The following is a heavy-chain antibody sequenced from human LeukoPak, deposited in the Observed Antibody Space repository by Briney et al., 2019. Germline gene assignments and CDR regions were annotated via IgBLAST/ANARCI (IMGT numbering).Heavy chain of an antibody. Sequence: GRSLRLSCAASGFTFSSYGMHWVRQAPGKGLEWVAVISYDGSNKYYADSVKGRFTISRDNSKNTLYLQMNSLRAEDTAVFYCAKKAPGDWVPLDSWGQGTLVTVSS. J-gene: IGHJ4*02. V-gene: IGHV3-30*18. CDR1: GFTFSSYG. CDR3: AKKAPGDWVPLDS. CDR2: ISYDGSNK. D-gene: IGHD3-9*01.